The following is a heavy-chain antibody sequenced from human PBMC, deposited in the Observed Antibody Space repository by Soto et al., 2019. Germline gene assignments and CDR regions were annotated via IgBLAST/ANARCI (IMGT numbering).Heavy chain of an antibody. CDR3: AKDRNILTGYYGPGDGMDV. CDR2: ISYDGSNK. D-gene: IGHD3-9*01. CDR1: GFTFSSYG. Sequence: AGGSLRLSCAASGFTFSSYGMHWVRQAPGKGLEWVAVISYDGSNKYYADSVKGRFTISRDNSKNTLYLQMNSLRAEDTAVYYCAKDRNILTGYYGPGDGMDVWGQGTTVTVSS. V-gene: IGHV3-30*18. J-gene: IGHJ6*02.